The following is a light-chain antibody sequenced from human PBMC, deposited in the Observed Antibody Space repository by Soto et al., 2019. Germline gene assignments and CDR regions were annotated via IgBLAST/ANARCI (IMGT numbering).Light chain of an antibody. CDR1: QDISVY. Sequence: DIQMTQSPSSLSASVGDRVTITCRASQDISVYLAWYQQNPGKVPKLLIYSASTLQSGFPSRFSGSGSGTDFTLTISSLQPEDVATYYCQKFNTAPLPFGQGTRLEIK. V-gene: IGKV1-27*01. CDR3: QKFNTAPLP. J-gene: IGKJ5*01. CDR2: SAS.